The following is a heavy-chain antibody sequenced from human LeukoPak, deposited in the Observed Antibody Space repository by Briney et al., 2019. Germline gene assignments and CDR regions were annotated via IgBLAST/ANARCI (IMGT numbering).Heavy chain of an antibody. V-gene: IGHV3-74*01. J-gene: IGHJ4*02. Sequence: PGGSLRLSCAASGFTFGSYWMHWVRQVPGKGLLWVSRFNTDGSGTTYADSAKGRFTISRDNAKNTLYLQMNSLRAEDTAIYYCARSCSSASCSLDYWGQGTLVTVSS. CDR1: GFTFGSYW. CDR3: ARSCSSASCSLDY. CDR2: FNTDGSGT. D-gene: IGHD2-2*01.